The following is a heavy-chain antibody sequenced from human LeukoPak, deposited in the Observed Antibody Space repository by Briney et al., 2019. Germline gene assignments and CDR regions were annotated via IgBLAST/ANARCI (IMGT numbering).Heavy chain of an antibody. D-gene: IGHD3-22*01. CDR3: AKDTVEYYYDSSGYY. Sequence: PGGSLRLSCAASGFTFSSYAMSWVRQAPGKGLEWVSAISVSGGRTYYADSVKGRFTISRDNSKNTLYLQINSLRAEDTAVYYCAKDTVEYYYDSSGYYWGQGTLVTVSS. CDR2: ISVSGGRT. V-gene: IGHV3-23*01. CDR1: GFTFSSYA. J-gene: IGHJ4*02.